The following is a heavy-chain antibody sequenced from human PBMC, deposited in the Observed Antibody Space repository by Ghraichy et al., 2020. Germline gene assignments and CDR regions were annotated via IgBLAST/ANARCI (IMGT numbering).Heavy chain of an antibody. D-gene: IGHD1-7*01. CDR2: IYHSGTT. CDR3: ARGSGTTYWFDP. J-gene: IGHJ5*02. V-gene: IGHV4-38-2*02. Sequence: SQTLSLTCSVSGYSISSGYYWGWIRQSPGQGLEWIGNIYHSGTTYYNPSLKSRVSISVDPSKNQFSLKLSSVTAADTAVNYCARGSGTTYWFDPWGQGTLVTVSS. CDR1: GYSISSGYY.